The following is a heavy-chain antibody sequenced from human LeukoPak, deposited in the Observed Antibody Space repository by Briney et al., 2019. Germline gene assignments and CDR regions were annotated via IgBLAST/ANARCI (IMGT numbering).Heavy chain of an antibody. V-gene: IGHV3-7*01. D-gene: IGHD3-10*01. Sequence: PGGSLRLSCAASGFTFSSYWMSWFRQAPEKGLEWVADIKQDGSKEYYVDSVRGRFTISRDNAKNSLYLQMNSLRAEDTAVYYCARDFGDKNDWYHDYWGQGTLVTVSS. CDR3: ARDFGDKNDWYHDY. CDR2: IKQDGSKE. J-gene: IGHJ4*02. CDR1: GFTFSSYW.